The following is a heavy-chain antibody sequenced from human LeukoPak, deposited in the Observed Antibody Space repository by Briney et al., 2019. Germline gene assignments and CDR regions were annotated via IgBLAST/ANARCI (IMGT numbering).Heavy chain of an antibody. CDR1: GFTFSTYP. CDR3: AKRYFDITIKAFDI. J-gene: IGHJ3*02. CDR2: ITNGGGST. D-gene: IGHD3-10*01. Sequence: PGGSLRLSCAASGFTFSTYPMSWVRQAPGKGLEWVSTITNGGGSTWYADSAKGRFTISRDNSKNTLYLQMNSLRAADTAMYYCAKRYFDITIKAFDIWGQGTVVTVSS. V-gene: IGHV3-23*01.